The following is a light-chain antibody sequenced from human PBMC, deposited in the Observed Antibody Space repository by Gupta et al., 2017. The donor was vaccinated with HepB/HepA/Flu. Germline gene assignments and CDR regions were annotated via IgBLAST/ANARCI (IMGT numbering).Light chain of an antibody. J-gene: IGKJ3*01. Sequence: DIEMTQSPSSLSASLVDRVTITCRASQRISSYLNWYQQKPGKAPKPLIYAASRVLSGVPSRFSGSGSGTDFTLTISRLQPEDFANYYCQQRHSTPMTFGHGTKVDIK. CDR3: QQRHSTPMT. CDR2: AAS. V-gene: IGKV1-39*01. CDR1: QRISSY.